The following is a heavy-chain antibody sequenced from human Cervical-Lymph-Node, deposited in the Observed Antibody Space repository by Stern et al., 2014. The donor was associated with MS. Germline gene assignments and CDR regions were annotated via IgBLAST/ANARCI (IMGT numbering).Heavy chain of an antibody. V-gene: IGHV6-1*01. CDR2: TYYRSKWYN. Sequence: QVQLQQSGPGLVKPSQTLSLTCAISGDSVSSNSAAWNWIRQSPSRGLEWLGRTYYRSKWYNDYAVSVKSRITISPDTSKNQFSLQLNSVTPEDTAVYYCARDRSRIVVVPANPNGMDVWGQGTTVTVSS. D-gene: IGHD2-2*01. J-gene: IGHJ6*02. CDR1: GDSVSSNSAA. CDR3: ARDRSRIVVVPANPNGMDV.